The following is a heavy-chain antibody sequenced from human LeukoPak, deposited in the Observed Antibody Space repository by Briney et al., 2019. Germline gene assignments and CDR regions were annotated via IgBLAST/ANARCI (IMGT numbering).Heavy chain of an antibody. CDR2: IYYSGST. J-gene: IGHJ6*02. CDR3: ARVPYYYGSGYYYGMDV. D-gene: IGHD3-10*01. Sequence: SETLSLTCTVSGGSISSYYWSWIRQPPGKGLEWIGYIYYSGSTNYNPSLKSRVTISVDTSKNQFSLKLSSVTAADTAVYYCARVPYYYGSGYYYGMDVWGQGTTVTVSS. CDR1: GGSISSYY. V-gene: IGHV4-59*01.